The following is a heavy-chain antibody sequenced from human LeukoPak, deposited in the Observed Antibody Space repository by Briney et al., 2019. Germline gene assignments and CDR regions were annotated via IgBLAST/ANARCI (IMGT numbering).Heavy chain of an antibody. V-gene: IGHV1-8*01. CDR1: GYTFTSYD. D-gene: IGHD6-19*01. CDR2: MNPNSGNT. CDR3: ATSPLLYSSGWWTDAFDI. J-gene: IGHJ3*02. Sequence: EASVKVSCKASGYTFTSYDINWVRQGTGQGLEWMGWMNPNSGNTGYAQKFQGRVTMTRNTSISTAYMELSRLRSDDTAVYYCATSPLLYSSGWWTDAFDIWGQGTMVTVSS.